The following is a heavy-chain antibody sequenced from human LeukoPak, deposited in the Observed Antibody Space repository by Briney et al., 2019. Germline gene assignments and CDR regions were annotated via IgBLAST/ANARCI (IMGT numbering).Heavy chain of an antibody. CDR2: IRSKANSYAT. CDR3: TRLVWDRDGYNKGA. D-gene: IGHD5-24*01. CDR1: GFTFSGSA. Sequence: GGSLRLSCAASGFTFSGSAMHWVRQASGKGLEWVGRIRSKANSYATAYAASVKGRFTISRDDSKNTAYLQMNSLKTEDTAVYYCTRLVWDRDGYNKGAWGQGTLVTVSS. J-gene: IGHJ5*02. V-gene: IGHV3-73*01.